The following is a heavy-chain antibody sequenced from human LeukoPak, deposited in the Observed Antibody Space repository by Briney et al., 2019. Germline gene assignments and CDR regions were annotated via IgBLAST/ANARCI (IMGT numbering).Heavy chain of an antibody. D-gene: IGHD3-3*01. Sequence: GGSLRLSCVASGFTFSLYGMHWVRQAPGKGLDWVAVIWYDGSYIYYADSVKGRFTISRDNAKNTLSLQMNSLRPEDTGVYYCARAPSEIGGYYPEYFRHWGQGTLVTVSS. CDR1: GFTFSLYG. J-gene: IGHJ1*01. CDR3: ARAPSEIGGYYPEYFRH. CDR2: IWYDGSYI. V-gene: IGHV3-33*01.